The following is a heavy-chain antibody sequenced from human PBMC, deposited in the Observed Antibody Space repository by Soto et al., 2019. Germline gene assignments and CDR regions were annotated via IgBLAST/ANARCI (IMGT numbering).Heavy chain of an antibody. D-gene: IGHD5-18*01. CDR2: INPSGGST. Sequence: ASVKVSCKASGYTFTSYYMHWVRQAPGQGLEWMGIINPSGGSTSYAQKFQGRVAMTRDTSTSTVYMELSSLRSEDTAVYYCASAVVTGDAFDIWGQGTMVTVSS. V-gene: IGHV1-46*01. CDR1: GYTFTSYY. J-gene: IGHJ3*02. CDR3: ASAVVTGDAFDI.